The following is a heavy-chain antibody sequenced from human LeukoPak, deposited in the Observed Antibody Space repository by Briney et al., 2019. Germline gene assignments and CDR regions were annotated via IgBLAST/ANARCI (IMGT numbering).Heavy chain of an antibody. CDR3: ARVKINSYYYYYMDV. Sequence: GASVKVSCKASGYTVTGYHMHWVRQAPGQGLEWMGWINPNSGNTNYAQKLQGGVTMTTDTSTSTAYMELRSLRSDDTAVYYCARVKINSYYYYYMDVWGKGTTVTISS. D-gene: IGHD4-23*01. CDR2: INPNSGNT. J-gene: IGHJ6*03. V-gene: IGHV1-18*04. CDR1: GYTVTGYH.